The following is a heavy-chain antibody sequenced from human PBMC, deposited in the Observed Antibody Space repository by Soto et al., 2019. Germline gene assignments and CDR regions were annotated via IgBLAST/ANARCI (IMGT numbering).Heavy chain of an antibody. CDR1: GGSFSGYY. Sequence: QVQLQQWGAGLLKPSETLSLTCAVYGGSFSGYYWSWIRQPPGKGLEWIGEINHSGSTNYNPSLKSRVTISVDTSKNQFSLKLSSVTAADTAVYYCAGTPGRNDILTGYSHFDYWGQGTLVTVSS. V-gene: IGHV4-34*01. CDR2: INHSGST. J-gene: IGHJ4*02. D-gene: IGHD3-9*01. CDR3: AGTPGRNDILTGYSHFDY.